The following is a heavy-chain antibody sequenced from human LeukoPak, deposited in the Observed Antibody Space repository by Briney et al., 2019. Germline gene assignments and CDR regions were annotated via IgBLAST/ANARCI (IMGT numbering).Heavy chain of an antibody. D-gene: IGHD3-22*01. Sequence: GGSLRLSCAASGFTFSSYAMSWVRQAPGKGLEWVSAISGSGGSTYYADPVKGRFTISRDNSKNTLYLQMNSLRAEDTAVYYCAKALGVTMIVVVLDAFDIWGQGTMVTVSS. CDR3: AKALGVTMIVVVLDAFDI. V-gene: IGHV3-23*01. CDR1: GFTFSSYA. J-gene: IGHJ3*02. CDR2: ISGSGGST.